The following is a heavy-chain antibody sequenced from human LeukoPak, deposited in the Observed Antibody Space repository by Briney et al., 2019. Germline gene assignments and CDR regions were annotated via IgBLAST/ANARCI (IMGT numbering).Heavy chain of an antibody. CDR3: ARKMRDSGSYPD. V-gene: IGHV1-2*02. J-gene: IGHJ4*02. D-gene: IGHD3-10*01. CDR1: GYTFTGYY. Sequence: GASVKVSCKASGYTFTGYYMHWVRQAPGQGLEWMGWINPNSGGTNYAQKFQGRVTMTRDTSISTVYMELSSLKSEDTAVYYCARKMRDSGSYPDWGPGTLVTVSS. CDR2: INPNSGGT.